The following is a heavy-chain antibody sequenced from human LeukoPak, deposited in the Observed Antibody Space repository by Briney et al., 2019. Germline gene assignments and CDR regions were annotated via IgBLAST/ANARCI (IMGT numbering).Heavy chain of an antibody. D-gene: IGHD5-24*01. CDR2: ISGDGGST. CDR1: GFTFDEHA. CDR3: AKDYVRDGYNYGVFQN. Sequence: GGSLRLSCAASGFTFDEHAMHWVRQAPGKGLEWVSLISGDGGSTYYVVSVKGRFTISRDNSKNSLYLHMNSPTTEDTALYYCAKDYVRDGYNYGVFQNWGRGTLVTVSS. J-gene: IGHJ4*02. V-gene: IGHV3-43*02.